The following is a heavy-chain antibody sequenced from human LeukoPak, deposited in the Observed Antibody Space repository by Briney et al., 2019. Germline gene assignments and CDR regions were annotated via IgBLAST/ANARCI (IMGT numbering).Heavy chain of an antibody. CDR3: ARHAGVQVWLPIDY. J-gene: IGHJ4*02. V-gene: IGHV4-59*08. D-gene: IGHD5-18*01. CDR1: GDSISSYY. CDR2: IYYTGST. Sequence: SETLSLTCTVSGDSISSYYWSWIRQPPGKGLEWIGYIYYTGSTNYNPSLKSRVTISIDTSKNQFSLKLTSVTAADTAIYYCARHAGVQVWLPIDYWGQGTLVTVSS.